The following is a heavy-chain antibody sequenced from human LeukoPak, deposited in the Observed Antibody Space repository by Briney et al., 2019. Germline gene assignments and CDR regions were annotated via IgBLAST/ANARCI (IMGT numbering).Heavy chain of an antibody. CDR1: GFTFSTYW. V-gene: IGHV3-74*03. CDR3: VRDGGYSGYEY. Sequence: GGSLRLSCVASGFTFSTYWMHWVRQAPGKGLLWVSRLSGDGSSTKYADSLKGRFTISRDNAKNTLYLQMNSLRAEDTAVYYCVRDGGYSGYEYWGQGTLVTVSS. CDR2: LSGDGSST. J-gene: IGHJ4*02. D-gene: IGHD5-12*01.